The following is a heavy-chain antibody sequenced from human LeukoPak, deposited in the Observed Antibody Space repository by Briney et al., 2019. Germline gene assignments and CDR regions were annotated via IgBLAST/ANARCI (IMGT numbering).Heavy chain of an antibody. CDR3: ARSWGYYFDY. Sequence: SETLSLTCAVYGGSFSGYYWSWIRQPPGQGLEWIGEINHSGSTNYNPSLKSRVTISVDTSKNQFSLKLSSVTAADTAVYYCARSWGYYFDYWDREPWSPSPQ. CDR2: INHSGST. J-gene: IGHJ4*02. V-gene: IGHV4-34*01. D-gene: IGHD6-13*01. CDR1: GGSFSGYY.